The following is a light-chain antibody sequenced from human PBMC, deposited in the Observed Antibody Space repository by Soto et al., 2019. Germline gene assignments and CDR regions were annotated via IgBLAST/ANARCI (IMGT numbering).Light chain of an antibody. CDR1: QSISSW. CDR2: KAS. J-gene: IGKJ1*01. V-gene: IGKV1-5*03. CDR3: QQYNTYSWT. Sequence: IQMTQSPSTLSASVGDTVTTTSRASQSISSWLAWYQQKPGKAPKLLIYKASSLESGVPSRVSGSGSGTEFTLTISSLQPDDFATYYCQQYNTYSWTFGQGTKVDIK.